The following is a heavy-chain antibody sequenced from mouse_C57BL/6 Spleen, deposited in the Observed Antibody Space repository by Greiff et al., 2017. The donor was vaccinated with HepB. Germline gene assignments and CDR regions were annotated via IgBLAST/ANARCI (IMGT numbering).Heavy chain of an antibody. CDR2: INPNYGTT. CDR3: ARCYYGSSFYAMDY. D-gene: IGHD1-1*01. Sequence: VQLQQSGPELVKPGASVKISCKASGYSLTDYNMNWVKQSNGKSLEWIGVINPNYGTTSYNQKFKGKATLTVDQSSSTAYMQLNSLTSEDSAVYYCARCYYGSSFYAMDYWGQGTSVTVSS. J-gene: IGHJ4*01. V-gene: IGHV1-39*01. CDR1: GYSLTDYN.